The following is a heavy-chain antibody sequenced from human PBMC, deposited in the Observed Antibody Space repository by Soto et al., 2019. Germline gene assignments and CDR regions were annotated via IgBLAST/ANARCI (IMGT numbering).Heavy chain of an antibody. CDR1: TGSSDSFY. V-gene: IGHV4-59*01. Sequence: QVQLQVSGPGLVKPSATLSLSCTVSTGSSDSFYWSWIRQPPGKGLEWIGYFFYTGSTNHNPSLTGRVTISLDMSSSQFSLSLTSVTAADTAMYYCARSRDGYNLNPIDQWGQGLLVTVSS. D-gene: IGHD5-12*01. CDR3: ARSRDGYNLNPIDQ. J-gene: IGHJ4*02. CDR2: FFYTGST.